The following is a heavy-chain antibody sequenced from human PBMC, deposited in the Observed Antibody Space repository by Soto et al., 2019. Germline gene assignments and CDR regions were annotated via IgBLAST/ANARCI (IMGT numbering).Heavy chain of an antibody. J-gene: IGHJ5*02. CDR2: IYYSGST. V-gene: IGHV4-30-4*01. D-gene: IGHD2-8*01. Sequence: SETLSLTCTVSGGSISSGDYYWSWIRQPPGKGLEWIGYIYYSGSTYYNPSLKSRVTISVDTSKNQFSLKLSSVTAADTAVYYCAGINCTNGVCYWFDPWGQGTLVTVSS. CDR1: GGSISSGDYY. CDR3: AGINCTNGVCYWFDP.